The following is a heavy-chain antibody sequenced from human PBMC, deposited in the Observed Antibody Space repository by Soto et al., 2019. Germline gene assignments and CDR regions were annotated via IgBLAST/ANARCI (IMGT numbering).Heavy chain of an antibody. CDR3: ATAEVDY. CDR1: GFTFGNYW. J-gene: IGHJ4*02. CDR2: MNSDGSTT. Sequence: GGSLRLSCATSGFTFGNYWMHWVRQAPGKGLEWVSRMNSDGSTTNYADSVKGRFTVSRDNARNTLYLQMNSLRAEDTVVYYCATAEVDYWGPGTLVTVSS. V-gene: IGHV3-74*01.